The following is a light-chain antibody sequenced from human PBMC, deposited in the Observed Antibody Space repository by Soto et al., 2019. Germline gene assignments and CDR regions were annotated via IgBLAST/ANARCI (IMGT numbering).Light chain of an antibody. CDR3: QHYNNWPWT. Sequence: DIQMTQSPSSLSASVGDRVTITCRASQGISTYLNWYQQKPGKAPKVLIYGASTRATAIPARFSGSGSGTEFTLTISSLQSEDFAVYFCQHYNNWPWTFGQGTKVDIK. CDR2: GAS. CDR1: QGISTY. J-gene: IGKJ1*01. V-gene: IGKV1-39*01.